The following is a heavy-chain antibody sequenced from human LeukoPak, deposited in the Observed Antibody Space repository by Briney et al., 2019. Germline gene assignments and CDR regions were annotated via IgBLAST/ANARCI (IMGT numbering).Heavy chain of an antibody. CDR1: GFSFSGYS. CDR2: ISSSSGSI. J-gene: IGHJ3*01. CDR3: ATVEMATQGAFDV. V-gene: IGHV3-48*01. D-gene: IGHD5-24*01. Sequence: GGSLRLSCAASGFSFSGYSLNWVRQAPGKGLEWVSYISSSSGSIYYADSVNGRFTISRDNAKNSLYLQMNSLRRDDTAIYYCATVEMATQGAFDVWGQRTMVTVSS.